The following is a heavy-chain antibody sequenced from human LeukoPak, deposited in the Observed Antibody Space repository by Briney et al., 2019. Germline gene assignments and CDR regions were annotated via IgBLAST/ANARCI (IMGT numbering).Heavy chain of an antibody. CDR3: ARSSSSWDSDAFDI. V-gene: IGHV4-39*07. Sequence: SETLSLTCTVSGGSISSSNYYWGWIRQPPGKGLEWIGSIYYSGSTYYNPSLKSRVTISVDTSKNQFSLKLSSVTAADTAVYYCARSSSSWDSDAFDIWGQGTMVTVSS. CDR1: GGSISSSNYY. CDR2: IYYSGST. D-gene: IGHD6-13*01. J-gene: IGHJ3*02.